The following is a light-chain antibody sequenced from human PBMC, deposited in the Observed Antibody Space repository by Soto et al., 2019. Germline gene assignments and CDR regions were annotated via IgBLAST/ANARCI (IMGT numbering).Light chain of an antibody. Sequence: EIVLTQSLGTLSLSPGERATLSCRASQSISGNYLAWYQQKPGQAPRLLIYGASNRATGIPERFSGSGSGTDFTLTISRLEPQDSAMYYCQQYVISVTFGQGTRLEIK. V-gene: IGKV3-20*01. CDR2: GAS. J-gene: IGKJ5*01. CDR1: QSISGNY. CDR3: QQYVISVT.